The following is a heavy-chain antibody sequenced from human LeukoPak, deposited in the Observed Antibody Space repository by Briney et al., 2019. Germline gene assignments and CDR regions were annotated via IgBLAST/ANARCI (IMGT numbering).Heavy chain of an antibody. CDR3: ARGRSATYDSSGYWL. D-gene: IGHD3-22*01. CDR1: GYTFTSYD. Sequence: ASVNVSCKASGYTFTSYDINWVRQATGQGLEWMGWMNPNSGNTGYAQKFQGRVTKTRNTSISTAYMELSSLRSEDTAVYYCARGRSATYDSSGYWLWGQGTLVTVSS. V-gene: IGHV1-8*01. J-gene: IGHJ4*02. CDR2: MNPNSGNT.